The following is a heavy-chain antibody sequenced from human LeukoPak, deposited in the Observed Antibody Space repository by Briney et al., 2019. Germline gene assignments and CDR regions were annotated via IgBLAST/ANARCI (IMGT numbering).Heavy chain of an antibody. CDR3: ARDRHYYEPPPGS. V-gene: IGHV1-18*01. Sequence: WASVKVSCKASGYTFTSYGISWVRQAPGQGLEWMGWINAYNGNTNYAQKLQGRVTMTTDTSTSTAYMELRSLRSDDTAVYYCARDRHYYEPPPGSWGQGTLVTVSS. D-gene: IGHD3-22*01. CDR2: INAYNGNT. CDR1: GYTFTSYG. J-gene: IGHJ5*02.